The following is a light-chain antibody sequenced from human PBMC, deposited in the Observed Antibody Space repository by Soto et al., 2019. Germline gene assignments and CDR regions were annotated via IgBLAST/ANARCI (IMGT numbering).Light chain of an antibody. Sequence: QSALTQPASVSGSPGQSITVSCTGTSSDVGAYNLVSWYQQHPGKAPRLIIYEGTNRPSGISHRFSGSKSDNTASLTISGLRAEDEAHYHCCSYAGSRTFVFGGGTKLTVL. V-gene: IGLV2-23*01. J-gene: IGLJ3*02. CDR1: SSDVGAYNL. CDR3: CSYAGSRTFV. CDR2: EGT.